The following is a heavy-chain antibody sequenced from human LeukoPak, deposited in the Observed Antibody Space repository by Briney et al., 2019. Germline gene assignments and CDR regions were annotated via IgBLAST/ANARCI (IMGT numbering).Heavy chain of an antibody. CDR1: GGSFSDYF. Sequence: SETLSLTCVVYGGSFSDYFWSWIRQSPGKGLEWIGEINHSGSTNYNPSLKSRVTISVDTSKNQFSLKLSSVTAAATAVYYCARKGAAVMNHYYYFYMDVWGKGTTVTVSS. D-gene: IGHD4/OR15-4a*01. J-gene: IGHJ6*03. CDR3: ARKGAAVMNHYYYFYMDV. V-gene: IGHV4-34*01. CDR2: INHSGST.